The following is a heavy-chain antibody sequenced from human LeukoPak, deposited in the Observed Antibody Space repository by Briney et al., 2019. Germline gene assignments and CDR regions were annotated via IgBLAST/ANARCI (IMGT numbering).Heavy chain of an antibody. CDR1: GFTLRSYE. CDR2: IGSSGAPI. J-gene: IGHJ4*02. D-gene: IGHD3-3*01. V-gene: IGHV3-48*03. Sequence: GGSLRLSCAASGFTLRSYEMSWVRQAPGKGLEWLSSIGSSGAPIYYTHSVKGRFTISRDNAKNSVYLHMNSLRTEDTAMYYCATTFWSTLPHFHHWGQGTLVTVSS. CDR3: ATTFWSTLPHFHH.